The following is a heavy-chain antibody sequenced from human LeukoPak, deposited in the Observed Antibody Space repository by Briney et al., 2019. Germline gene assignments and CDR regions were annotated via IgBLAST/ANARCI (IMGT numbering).Heavy chain of an antibody. CDR1: TGSSSISSYY. D-gene: IGHD3-10*02. J-gene: IGHJ4*02. CDR3: AAYYSDRNVFDY. Sequence: PSETLSLTCTFSTGSSSISSYYWGWIRQPPGKGLEWIGSIFYSGSTYYNPSLKSRVTISVDTSKHPFSLKLRSVTAADTAVYYCAAYYSDRNVFDYWGQGTLVTVSS. CDR2: IFYSGST. V-gene: IGHV4-39*01.